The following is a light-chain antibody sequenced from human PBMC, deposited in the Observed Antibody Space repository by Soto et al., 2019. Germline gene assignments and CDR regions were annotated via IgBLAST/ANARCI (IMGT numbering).Light chain of an antibody. CDR3: LQDYGDSWT. Sequence: DIQMTQSPSTLSGSVGDRVTITCRASQTISSWLAWYQQKPGQAPKLLIYAASNLYTGVPSRFSGSRSGTEFTLTISSLQPEDFASYYCLQDYGDSWTLGQGTKVDI. CDR1: QTISSW. J-gene: IGKJ1*01. CDR2: AAS. V-gene: IGKV1-5*01.